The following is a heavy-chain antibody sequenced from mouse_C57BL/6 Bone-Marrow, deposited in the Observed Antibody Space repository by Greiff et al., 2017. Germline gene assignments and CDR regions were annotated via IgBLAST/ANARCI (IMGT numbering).Heavy chain of an antibody. V-gene: IGHV1-82*01. J-gene: IGHJ4*01. CDR3: ARSRQRRPLYYAMDD. D-gene: IGHD3-2*02. Sequence: VQLQQSGPELVKPGASVTLSCKASGYAFSSSWMNWVKQRPGKGLEWLGRFYPGDGDTNYNGKFKGKATLTAEKSSNTAYMQHSRLTSENSAVYFCARSRQRRPLYYAMDDWGQGTSVTVSS. CDR2: FYPGDGDT. CDR1: GYAFSSSW.